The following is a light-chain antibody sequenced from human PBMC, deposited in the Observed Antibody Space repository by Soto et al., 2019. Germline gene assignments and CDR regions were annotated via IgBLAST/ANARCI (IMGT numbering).Light chain of an antibody. CDR1: QSVSID. CDR2: DPS. Sequence: EVVLTQSPATLSLSPGDRATLSCRASQSVSIDFAWYQQKPGQAPRLLIYDPSNRPTGIPARFSGSGSGTDFTLTISSLEPEDFAVYYCQHRHNFGPGTKVDIK. V-gene: IGKV3-11*01. CDR3: QHRHN. J-gene: IGKJ3*01.